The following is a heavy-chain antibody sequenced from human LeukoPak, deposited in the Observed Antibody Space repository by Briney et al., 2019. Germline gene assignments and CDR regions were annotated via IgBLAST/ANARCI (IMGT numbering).Heavy chain of an antibody. J-gene: IGHJ3*02. CDR1: GYRFTSYW. CDR3: ARHRYYYDSSGYYRRYAFDI. D-gene: IGHD3-22*01. Sequence: GESLKISCKGSGYRFTSYWIGWVRQMPGKGLEWMGIIYPGDSDTRYSPSFQGQVTISADKSISTAYLQWSSLKASDTAMYYCARHRYYYDSSGYYRRYAFDIWGQGTMVTVSS. V-gene: IGHV5-51*01. CDR2: IYPGDSDT.